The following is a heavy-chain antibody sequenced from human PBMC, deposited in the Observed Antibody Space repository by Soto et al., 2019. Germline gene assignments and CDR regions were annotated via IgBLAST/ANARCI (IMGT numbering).Heavy chain of an antibody. CDR1: GYIFTSCA. V-gene: IGHV1-3*01. CDR2: ISPDNDNT. J-gene: IGHJ4*02. Sequence: QVQLVQSGAEVKKPGASVKISCKASGYIFTSCAIHWVRQAPGHRLEWMGWISPDNDNTRYSQKFQGRVTITSDTSASTASLERSSLRPEDTAVYYGARTPGRCAWDTTAFWGQGTLVTVSS. CDR3: ARTPGRCAWDTTAF. D-gene: IGHD1-1*01.